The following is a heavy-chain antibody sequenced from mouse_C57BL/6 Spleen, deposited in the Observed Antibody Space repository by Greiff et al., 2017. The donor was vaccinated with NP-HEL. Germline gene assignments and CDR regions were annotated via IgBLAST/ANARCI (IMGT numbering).Heavy chain of an antibody. D-gene: IGHD4-1*01. Sequence: VQLQQSGPELVKPGASVKMSCKASGYTFTDYNMHWVKQSHGKSLEWIGYINPNNGGTSYNQKFKGKATLTVNKSSSTAYMELRSLTSEDSAVYYCARRGPTTGPYFDYWGQGTTLTVSS. CDR1: GYTFTDYN. CDR2: INPNNGGT. V-gene: IGHV1-22*01. CDR3: ARRGPTTGPYFDY. J-gene: IGHJ2*01.